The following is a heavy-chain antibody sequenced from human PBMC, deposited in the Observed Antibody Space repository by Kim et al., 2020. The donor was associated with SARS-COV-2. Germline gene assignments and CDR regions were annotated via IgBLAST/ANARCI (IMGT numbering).Heavy chain of an antibody. V-gene: IGHV3-30*18. CDR2: ISYDGSNK. J-gene: IGHJ6*02. Sequence: GGSLRLSCAASGFTFSSYGMHWVRQAPGKGLEWVAVISYDGSNKYYADSVKGRFTISRDNSKNTLYLQMNSLRAEDTAVYYCAKASGLAAAGTGRYYYYGMDVWGQGTTVTVSS. D-gene: IGHD6-13*01. CDR3: AKASGLAAAGTGRYYYYGMDV. CDR1: GFTFSSYG.